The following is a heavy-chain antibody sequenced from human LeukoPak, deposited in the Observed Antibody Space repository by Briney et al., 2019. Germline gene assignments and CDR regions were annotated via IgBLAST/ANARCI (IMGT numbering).Heavy chain of an antibody. CDR1: GFTFSSYG. CDR3: AKGAIYDFWSGPKYYFDY. J-gene: IGHJ4*02. CDR2: IRYDGSNK. V-gene: IGHV3-30*02. Sequence: GGSLRLSCAASGFTFSSYGMHWVRQAPGKGLEWVAFIRYDGSNKYYADSVKGRFTISRDNSKNTLYLQMNSLRAEDTAVYYCAKGAIYDFWSGPKYYFDYWGQGTLVTVSS. D-gene: IGHD3-3*01.